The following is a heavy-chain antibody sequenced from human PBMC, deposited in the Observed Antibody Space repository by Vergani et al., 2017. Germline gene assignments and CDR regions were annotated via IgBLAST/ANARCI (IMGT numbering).Heavy chain of an antibody. CDR3: AKDSSGWNYFDY. D-gene: IGHD6-19*01. CDR2: ISYDGTHK. J-gene: IGHJ4*02. V-gene: IGHV3-30*18. CDR1: GFTFSSYG. Sequence: QVQLVESGGGVVQPGRSLRLSCAASGFTFSSYGMHWVRQAPGKGLEWVAVISYDGTHKYYSDSVKGRFTISRDNSKNTLYLQMNSLRVEDTAVYYCAKDSSGWNYFDYWGQGTLVTVSS.